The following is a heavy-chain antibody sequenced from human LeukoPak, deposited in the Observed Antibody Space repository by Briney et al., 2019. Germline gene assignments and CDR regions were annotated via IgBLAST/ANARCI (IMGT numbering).Heavy chain of an antibody. Sequence: SVKVSCKASGGTFSSYAISWVRQAPGQGLEWMGRIIPILGIANYAQKFQGRVTITADKSTSTAYMELSSLRSEDTAVYYCARDTAQYYDFWSGYHYYGMDVWGQGTTVTVSS. CDR3: ARDTAQYYDFWSGYHYYGMDV. D-gene: IGHD3-3*01. CDR2: IIPILGIA. V-gene: IGHV1-69*04. J-gene: IGHJ6*02. CDR1: GGTFSSYA.